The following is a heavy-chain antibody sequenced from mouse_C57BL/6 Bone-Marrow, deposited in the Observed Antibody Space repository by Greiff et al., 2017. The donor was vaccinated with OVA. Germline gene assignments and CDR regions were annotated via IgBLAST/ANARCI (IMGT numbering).Heavy chain of an antibody. CDR2: IDPANGNT. J-gene: IGHJ3*01. V-gene: IGHV14-3*01. D-gene: IGHD2-4*01. Sequence: VQLQQSVAELVRPGASVKLSCTASGFHIKNTYMHWVKQRPEQGLEWIGRIDPANGNTKYAPKFQGKATITADTSSNTAYLQLSSLTSEDTAIYYCAPYYDYDGFAYWGQGTLVTVSA. CDR1: GFHIKNTY. CDR3: APYYDYDGFAY.